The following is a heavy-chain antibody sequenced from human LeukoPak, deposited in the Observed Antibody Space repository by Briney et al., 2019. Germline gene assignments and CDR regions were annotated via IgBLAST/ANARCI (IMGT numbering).Heavy chain of an antibody. D-gene: IGHD6-13*01. J-gene: IGHJ6*03. Sequence: ASVKVSCKASGYTFTRYDINGVRQATGQGGEGRGWMNPNSGNTGYAQKFQGRATMTRNTSISTAYMELSSLRSEDTAVYYCARIGPSSWYDYYYYMDVWGKGTTVTVSS. CDR3: ARIGPSSWYDYYYYMDV. V-gene: IGHV1-8*01. CDR2: MNPNSGNT. CDR1: GYTFTRYD.